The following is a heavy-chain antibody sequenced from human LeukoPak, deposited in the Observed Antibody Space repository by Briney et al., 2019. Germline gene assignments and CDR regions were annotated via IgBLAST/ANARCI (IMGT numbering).Heavy chain of an antibody. V-gene: IGHV3-30*02. CDR2: IRYDGSNK. Sequence: GGSLRLSCAASGFTFSSYGMHWVRQAPGKGLEWVAFIRYDGSNKYYADSVKGRFTISRDNSKNTLYLQMNSLRAEDTAVYYCARDPPGRSGYTPGYYYYGMDVWGQGTTVTVSS. D-gene: IGHD3-22*01. CDR1: GFTFSSYG. J-gene: IGHJ6*02. CDR3: ARDPPGRSGYTPGYYYYGMDV.